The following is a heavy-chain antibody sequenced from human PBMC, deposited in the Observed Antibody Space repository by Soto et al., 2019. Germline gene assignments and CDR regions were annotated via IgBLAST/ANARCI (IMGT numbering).Heavy chain of an antibody. Sequence: PSETLSLTFTVSCGSVSSGSYYWSLIRQPPGKGLEWIVYIYYSVITNYNPSLKSRVTISLDTAKNQFSLKLSSVTAADTAVYYCARAAGVPGIAVAYFDYWGQGTLVTVSS. CDR1: CGSVSSGSYY. D-gene: IGHD6-19*01. CDR2: IYYSVIT. J-gene: IGHJ4*02. CDR3: ARAAGVPGIAVAYFDY. V-gene: IGHV4-61*01.